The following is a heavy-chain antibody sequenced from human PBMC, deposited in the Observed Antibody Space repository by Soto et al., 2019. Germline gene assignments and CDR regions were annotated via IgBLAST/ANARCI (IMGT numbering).Heavy chain of an antibody. V-gene: IGHV4-30-4*01. D-gene: IGHD3-22*01. CDR2: IYYSGST. J-gene: IGHJ3*02. CDR1: GGSISSGGCY. CDR3: ARDPAPYYYDSSGYYGVAFDI. Sequence: SETLSVTCTVSGGSISSGGCYWIWIRQPPGKGLEWIGYIYYSGSTYYNPSLKSRVTISVDTSKNQFSLKLSSVTAADTAVYYCARDPAPYYYDSSGYYGVAFDIWGQGTMVTVSS.